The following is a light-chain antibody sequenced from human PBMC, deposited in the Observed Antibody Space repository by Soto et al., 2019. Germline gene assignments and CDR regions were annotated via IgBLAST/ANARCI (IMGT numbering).Light chain of an antibody. CDR1: QSVLYSSNNKNY. V-gene: IGKV4-1*01. Sequence: DIVMTQSPDSLAVSLGETATINCKSSQSVLYSSNNKNYLAWYQLKPGQPPKLLIYLSSTRESGVPDRFSGSGSGTDFTLTISSLQAEDVAIYYCQQYLSIPRTFGQGTKLEIK. J-gene: IGKJ2*01. CDR3: QQYLSIPRT. CDR2: LSS.